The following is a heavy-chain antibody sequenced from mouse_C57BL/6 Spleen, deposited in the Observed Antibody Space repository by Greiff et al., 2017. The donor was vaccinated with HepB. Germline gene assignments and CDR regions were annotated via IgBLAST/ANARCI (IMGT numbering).Heavy chain of an antibody. D-gene: IGHD4-1*01. CDR3: ARLTGTREYYFDY. Sequence: VQGVESGAELVRPGTSVKMSCKASGYTFTNYWIGWAKQRPGHGLEWIGDIYPGGGYTNYNEKFKGKATLTADKSSSTAYMQFSSLTSEDSAIYYCARLTGTREYYFDYWGQGTTLTVSS. CDR2: IYPGGGYT. V-gene: IGHV1-63*01. CDR1: GYTFTNYW. J-gene: IGHJ2*01.